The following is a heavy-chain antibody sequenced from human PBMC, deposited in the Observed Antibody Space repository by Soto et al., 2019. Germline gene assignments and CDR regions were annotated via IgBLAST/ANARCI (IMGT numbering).Heavy chain of an antibody. J-gene: IGHJ6*02. V-gene: IGHV5-51*01. CDR1: GFNFPTFW. CDR3: ARLQPYGMDL. Sequence: PGESLKISCKHSGFNFPTFWIAWVRQMPGKGLEWMGTIYPDDSDTRYSPSFQGQVTISADKSIQTAYLQWGSLKASDSAMYYCARLQPYGMDLWGQGTTVTVSS. CDR2: IYPDDSDT.